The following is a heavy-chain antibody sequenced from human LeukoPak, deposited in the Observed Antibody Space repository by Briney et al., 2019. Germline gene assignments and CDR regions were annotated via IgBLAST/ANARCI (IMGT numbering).Heavy chain of an antibody. V-gene: IGHV3-23*01. D-gene: IGHD6-6*01. CDR1: AFTFNNFA. CDR2: ISAGGGTA. CDR3: ARRDSSRSFDY. Sequence: GGSLRLSCAASAFTFNNFAMSWVRQAPGKGLEWVSGISAGGGTAIYVDSVKGRFTISRDNSKNTLYLQMNSLRAEDTAVYYCARRDSSRSFDYWGQGTLVTVSS. J-gene: IGHJ4*02.